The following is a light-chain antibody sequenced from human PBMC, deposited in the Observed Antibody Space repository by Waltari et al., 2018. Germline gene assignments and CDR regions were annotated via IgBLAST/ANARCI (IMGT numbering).Light chain of an antibody. V-gene: IGLV2-14*04. CDR2: DVS. Sequence: VGGYNYVSWYQQHPGKAPKLMIYDVSKRPSGVSNRFSGSRSGNTASLTISGLQAEDESDYYCSSYTNTNSWLFGGGTKLTVL. CDR3: SSYTNTNSWL. CDR1: VGGYNY. J-gene: IGLJ3*02.